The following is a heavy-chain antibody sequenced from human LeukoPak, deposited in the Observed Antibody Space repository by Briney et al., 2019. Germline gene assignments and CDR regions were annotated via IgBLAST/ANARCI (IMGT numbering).Heavy chain of an antibody. Sequence: GGSLRLSCAASGFTFNNYGMHWVRQAPGKGLEWLAFIRYDGSNTYYADSVKGRFTISRDNAKNSLYLQMNSLRAEDTAVYYCAELGITMIGGVWGKGTTVTISS. CDR1: GFTFNNYG. D-gene: IGHD3-10*02. J-gene: IGHJ6*04. CDR3: AELGITMIGGV. V-gene: IGHV3-30*02. CDR2: IRYDGSNT.